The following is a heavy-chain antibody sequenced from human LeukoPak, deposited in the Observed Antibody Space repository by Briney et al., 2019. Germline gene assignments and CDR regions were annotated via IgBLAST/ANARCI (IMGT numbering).Heavy chain of an antibody. CDR1: GFTFSSYS. D-gene: IGHD3-9*01. Sequence: GGSLRLSCAASGFTFSSYSMNWVRQAPGKGLEWVSSISSSSSYIYYADSVKGRFTISRDNAKNSLYLQINSLRAEDTAVYYCARDQGGYFPFDYWGQGTLVTVSS. CDR3: ARDQGGYFPFDY. J-gene: IGHJ4*02. V-gene: IGHV3-21*01. CDR2: ISSSSSYI.